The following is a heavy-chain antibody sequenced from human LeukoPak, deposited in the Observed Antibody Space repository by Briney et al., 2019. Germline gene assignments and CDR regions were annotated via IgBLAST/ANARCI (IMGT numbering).Heavy chain of an antibody. Sequence: PGRSLRLSCATSGFNFGVVAMDWIRQAPGKGLGWVGFIRHREYGGTAEYAASVNGRFAISRDDSKSIVYLQMNALRTEDTGVYYCARERAGDVDYWGLGTLVTVSS. J-gene: IGHJ4*02. CDR1: GFNFGVVA. V-gene: IGHV3-49*03. CDR2: IRHREYGGTA. CDR3: ARERAGDVDY.